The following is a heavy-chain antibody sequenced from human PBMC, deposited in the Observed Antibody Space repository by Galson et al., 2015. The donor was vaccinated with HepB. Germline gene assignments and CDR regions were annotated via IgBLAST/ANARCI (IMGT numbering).Heavy chain of an antibody. CDR1: GFTFSSYS. Sequence: SLRLSCAASGFTFSSYSMNWVRQAPGKGLEWVSSISSSSSCIYYADSVKGRFTISRDNAKNSLYLQMNSLRAEDTAVYYCAREVEMAVAGTVDYWGQGTLVTVSS. D-gene: IGHD6-19*01. V-gene: IGHV3-21*01. CDR3: AREVEMAVAGTVDY. CDR2: ISSSSSCI. J-gene: IGHJ4*02.